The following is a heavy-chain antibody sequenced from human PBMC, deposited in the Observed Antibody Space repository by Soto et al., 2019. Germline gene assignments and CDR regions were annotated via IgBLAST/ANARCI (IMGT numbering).Heavy chain of an antibody. Sequence: PSETLSLTCAVYGGSFSGYYWSWLRQPPGKGLEWIGEINHSGSTNYTPSLKSRGTISVDTSNNQFSLKLSSVTAADTAVYYCARGGHYYDSSGYSAPYYFDYWGQGTLVTVSS. CDR2: INHSGST. D-gene: IGHD3-22*01. CDR3: ARGGHYYDSSGYSAPYYFDY. CDR1: GGSFSGYY. J-gene: IGHJ4*02. V-gene: IGHV4-34*01.